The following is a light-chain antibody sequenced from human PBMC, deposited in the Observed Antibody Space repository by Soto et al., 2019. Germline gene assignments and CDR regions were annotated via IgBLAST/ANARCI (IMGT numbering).Light chain of an antibody. CDR3: QQYGSSPPYT. J-gene: IGKJ2*01. CDR1: QSVSNNY. Sequence: EVVLTQSPGTLSLSPGERATLSCRASQSVSNNYFAWYKQKPGQAPRLLIFGSSDSATGIPDRFSGSGSGTDFTLTTSRLETEDFAVYYCQQYGSSPPYTFGQGTKLEIK. CDR2: GSS. V-gene: IGKV3-20*01.